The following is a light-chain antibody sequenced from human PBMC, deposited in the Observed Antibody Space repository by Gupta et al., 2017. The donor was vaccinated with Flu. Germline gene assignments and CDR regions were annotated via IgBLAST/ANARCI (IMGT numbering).Light chain of an antibody. Sequence: EFQSVTPREKVTITCRASQSIGSNLHCHQQTPGQSPKLLIKYASQPSSGVPSRFSGHASGTDFTLTINILDAEDVATYYCQQSSSVPNTFGQGTRLEIK. V-gene: IGKV6-21*01. J-gene: IGKJ5*01. CDR3: QQSSSVPNT. CDR1: QSIGSN. CDR2: YAS.